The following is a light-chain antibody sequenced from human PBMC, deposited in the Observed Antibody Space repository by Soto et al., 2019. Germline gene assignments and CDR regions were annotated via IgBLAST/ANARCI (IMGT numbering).Light chain of an antibody. J-gene: IGKJ1*01. CDR1: QSISSY. CDR3: QQSSSVLWT. V-gene: IGKV1-39*01. CDR2: AAS. Sequence: DIEMTQSPSSLSASVGDRVTITCRASQSISSYLNWYQQKPGKAPKRLVYAASSLQSGVPSRFSGSGSGTDFTLTISSLQPEDSATYYCQQSSSVLWTFGQGTKVDIK.